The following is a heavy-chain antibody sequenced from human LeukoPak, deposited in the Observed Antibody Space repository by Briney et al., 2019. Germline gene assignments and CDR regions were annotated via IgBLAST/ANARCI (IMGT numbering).Heavy chain of an antibody. CDR1: GFTFDDYA. V-gene: IGHV3-43*02. Sequence: GGSLRLSCTASGFTFDDYAMHWVRQTPGKGLEWVSLISGNGENTYYADSVKGRFTISRDTSKNSLYLQMNSLRTEDTAFYSCAKGRRDNGIYRTFDSWGQGTPVTVSS. CDR2: ISGNGENT. J-gene: IGHJ4*02. CDR3: AKGRRDNGIYRTFDS. D-gene: IGHD4-11*01.